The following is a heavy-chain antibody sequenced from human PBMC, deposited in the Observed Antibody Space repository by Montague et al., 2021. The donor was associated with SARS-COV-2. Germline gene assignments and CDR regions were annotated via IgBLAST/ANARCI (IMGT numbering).Heavy chain of an antibody. CDR1: GGSISSSNW. CDR2: IHHSGST. J-gene: IGHJ6*02. Sequence: SETLSLTCAVSGGSISSSNWWSWVRQPPGKGPEWIGEIHHSGSTNYNPSLKSRVTMSVDKSKNQFSLRLSSVTAADTAVYFCARESDCSSSSCLSFYYYNGMDVWGQGTTVTVSS. V-gene: IGHV4-4*02. CDR3: ARESDCSSSSCLSFYYYNGMDV. D-gene: IGHD2-2*01.